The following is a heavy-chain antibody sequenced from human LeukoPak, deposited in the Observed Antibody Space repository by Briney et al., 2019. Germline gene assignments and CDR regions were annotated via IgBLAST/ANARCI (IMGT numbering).Heavy chain of an antibody. D-gene: IGHD3-22*01. CDR1: GFTFSTYT. V-gene: IGHV3-23*01. Sequence: GGSLRLSCVASGFTFSTYTMNWIRQAPGKGLEWVSGITGSAGSTHYADSVKGRFTISRDNTKNTLYLQMSSLRAEDTAIYYCAKSSYYDSSGYYREYYFDYWGQGTLVTVSS. J-gene: IGHJ4*02. CDR2: ITGSAGST. CDR3: AKSSYYDSSGYYREYYFDY.